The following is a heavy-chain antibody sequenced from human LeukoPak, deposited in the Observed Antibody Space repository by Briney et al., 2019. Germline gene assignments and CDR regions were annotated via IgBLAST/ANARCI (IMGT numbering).Heavy chain of an antibody. CDR2: ISGSGGST. V-gene: IGHV3-23*01. D-gene: IGHD3-10*01. J-gene: IGHJ4*02. CDR1: GFTFSSYA. Sequence: GGSLRLSCAASGFTFSSYAMSWVRQAPGKGLEWVSAISGSGGSTYYADSVKGRFTISRDNSKNTLYLQMNSLRDEDTAVYYCARGFYGSGSYYNNFDYWGQGTLVTVSS. CDR3: ARGFYGSGSYYNNFDY.